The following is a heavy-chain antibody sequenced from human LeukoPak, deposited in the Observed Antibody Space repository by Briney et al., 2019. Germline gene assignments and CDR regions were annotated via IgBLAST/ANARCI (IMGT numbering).Heavy chain of an antibody. CDR1: GFTFSSYA. V-gene: IGHV3-30-3*01. Sequence: GGSLRLSCAASGFTFSSYAMHWVRQAPGKGLEWVAVISYDGSNKYHADSVKGRFTISRDNSKNTLYLQMNSLKTEDTAVYYCTTGRCSSTCHYYFDYWGQGTLVTVTS. CDR3: TTGRCSSTCHYYFDY. J-gene: IGHJ4*02. D-gene: IGHD2-2*01. CDR2: ISYDGSNK.